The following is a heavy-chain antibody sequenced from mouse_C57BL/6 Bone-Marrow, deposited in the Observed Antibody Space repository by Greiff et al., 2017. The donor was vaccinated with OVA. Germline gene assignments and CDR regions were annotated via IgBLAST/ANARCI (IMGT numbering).Heavy chain of an antibody. J-gene: IGHJ4*01. D-gene: IGHD1-1*02. CDR3: ERWGGNLDDCAMDY. CDR2: INPNNGGT. Sequence: VQLQQSGPELVKPGASVKMSCKASGYTFTDYNMHWVKQSHGKSLEWIGYINPNNGGTSYNQKFKGKATLTVNKSSSTAYMELRSLTSEKSAVYDCERWGGNLDDCAMDYWGEGTSVTVSS. CDR1: GYTFTDYN. V-gene: IGHV1-22*01.